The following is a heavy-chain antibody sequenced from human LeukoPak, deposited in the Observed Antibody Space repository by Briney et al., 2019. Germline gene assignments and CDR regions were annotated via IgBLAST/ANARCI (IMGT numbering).Heavy chain of an antibody. D-gene: IGHD3-16*02. J-gene: IGHJ4*02. CDR3: ARRPFGGVIGAFDY. V-gene: IGHV4-31*03. CDR2: IYYSGST. CDR1: GGSISSGGHY. Sequence: SETLSLTCTVSGGSISSGGHYWSWIRQHPGKGLEWIGYIYYSGSTYYNPSLKSRVTISVDTSKNQFSLKLSSVTAADTAVYYCARRPFGGVIGAFDYWGQGTLVTVSS.